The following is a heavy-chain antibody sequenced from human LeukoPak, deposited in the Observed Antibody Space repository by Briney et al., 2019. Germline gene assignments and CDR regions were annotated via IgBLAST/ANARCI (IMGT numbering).Heavy chain of an antibody. J-gene: IGHJ4*02. D-gene: IGHD3-10*01. Sequence: GGSLRLSCAASGFTFSDYYMSWIRRAPGKGLEWVLYISSSGSTIYYADSVKGRFTISRDNAKNSLYLQMNSLRAEDTALYYCAKDIGARVRGVMTRWGQGTLVTVSS. CDR1: GFTFSDYY. V-gene: IGHV3-11*01. CDR3: AKDIGARVRGVMTR. CDR2: ISSSGSTI.